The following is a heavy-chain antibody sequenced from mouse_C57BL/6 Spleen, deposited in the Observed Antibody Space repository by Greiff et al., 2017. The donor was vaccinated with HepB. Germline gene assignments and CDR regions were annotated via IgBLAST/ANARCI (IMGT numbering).Heavy chain of an antibody. Sequence: EVQLVESGPELVKPGASVKMSCKASGYTFTDYNMHWVKQSHGKSLEWIGYINPNNGGTSYNQKFKGKATLTVNKSSSTAYMELRSLTSEDSAVYYCARQTVVARDFDYWGQGTTLTVSS. CDR3: ARQTVVARDFDY. CDR2: INPNNGGT. CDR1: GYTFTDYN. V-gene: IGHV1-22*01. D-gene: IGHD1-1*01. J-gene: IGHJ2*01.